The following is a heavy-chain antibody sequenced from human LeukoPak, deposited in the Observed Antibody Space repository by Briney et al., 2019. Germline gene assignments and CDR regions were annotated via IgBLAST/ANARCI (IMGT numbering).Heavy chain of an antibody. Sequence: GGSLRLSCPVSGFTFSSYAMSWVRQAPGRGLEWVSVISTSGESAYYAYSVRGRFTISRDNSKNTLYLQMNSLRAEDTAVYYCAKDRGSGYHYFDYWGQGTLVTVSS. D-gene: IGHD3-22*01. V-gene: IGHV3-23*01. CDR1: GFTFSSYA. CDR2: ISTSGESA. CDR3: AKDRGSGYHYFDY. J-gene: IGHJ4*02.